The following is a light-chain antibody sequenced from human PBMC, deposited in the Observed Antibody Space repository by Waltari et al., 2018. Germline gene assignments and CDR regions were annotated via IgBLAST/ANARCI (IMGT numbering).Light chain of an antibody. V-gene: IGLV3-21*02. J-gene: IGLJ2*01. Sequence: SYVLTQPSSVSVAPGQTATITCRGNNIGSKGVQWYQQKSGRAPVLVVFDDSDRASGIPVRFSGSNSGNTATLTISRVEAGDEADYYCQVWDSSSEHVVFGGGTRLTVL. CDR3: QVWDSSSEHVV. CDR1: NIGSKG. CDR2: DDS.